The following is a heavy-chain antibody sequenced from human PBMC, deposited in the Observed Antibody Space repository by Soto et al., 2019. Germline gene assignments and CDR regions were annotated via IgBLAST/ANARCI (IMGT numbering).Heavy chain of an antibody. D-gene: IGHD3-22*01. CDR3: ARSLDYYDSSGCDY. Sequence: GASVKVSCKASGYTFTSYGISWVRQAPGQGLEWMGWISAYNGNTNYAQKLQGRVTMTTDTSTSTAYMELRSLRSDDTAVYYCARSLDYYDSSGCDYWGQGTLVTVSS. V-gene: IGHV1-18*01. CDR1: GYTFTSYG. J-gene: IGHJ4*02. CDR2: ISAYNGNT.